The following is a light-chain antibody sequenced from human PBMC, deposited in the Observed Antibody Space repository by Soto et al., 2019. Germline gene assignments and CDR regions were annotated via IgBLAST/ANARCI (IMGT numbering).Light chain of an antibody. V-gene: IGKV3-20*01. J-gene: IGKJ1*01. CDR2: RAS. CDR1: HSVSSSF. Sequence: ELTQSPGTLSLFPGARPTLSCRAIHSVSSSFLAWYQQKPGQAPKLLIYRASSRATGIPDRFSGSGSGTDFTLTISRLEPEDFAVYYCQQYGSSPGAFGQGTKVDIK. CDR3: QQYGSSPGA.